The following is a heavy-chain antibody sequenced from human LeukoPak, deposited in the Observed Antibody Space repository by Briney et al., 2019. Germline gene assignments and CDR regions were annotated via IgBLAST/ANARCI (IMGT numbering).Heavy chain of an antibody. CDR2: IKQDGSEK. CDR3: AKGPVVTFDI. J-gene: IGHJ3*02. Sequence: GGSPRLSCAASGFTFSRYWMSWVRQAPGEGLEWVANIKQDGSEKYYVDSVKGRFTISRDNAKNSLYLQMNSLRAEDTAVYYCAKGPVVTFDIWGQGTMVTVSS. CDR1: GFTFSRYW. D-gene: IGHD2-15*01. V-gene: IGHV3-7*03.